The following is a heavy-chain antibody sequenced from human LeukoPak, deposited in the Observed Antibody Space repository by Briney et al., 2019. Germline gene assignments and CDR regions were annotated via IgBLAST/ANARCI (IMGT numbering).Heavy chain of an antibody. Sequence: GGSLRLSCAASGFTFSSYGMDWVRQAPGKGLEWVAVIWYDGSNKYYADSVKGRFAISRDNSENTLYLQMNSLRVEDTAVYYCARGLQVIYGMDVWGKGTTVTVSS. CDR3: ARGLQVIYGMDV. V-gene: IGHV3-33*01. J-gene: IGHJ6*04. D-gene: IGHD2-21*01. CDR1: GFTFSSYG. CDR2: IWYDGSNK.